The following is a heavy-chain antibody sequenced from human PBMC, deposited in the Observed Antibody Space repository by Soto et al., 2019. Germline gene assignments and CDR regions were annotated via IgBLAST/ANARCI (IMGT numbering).Heavy chain of an antibody. J-gene: IGHJ4*02. CDR1: GFTFDDYA. CDR2: ISWNSGSI. CDR3: AKGDVVVPAASYFDY. V-gene: IGHV3-9*01. D-gene: IGHD2-2*01. Sequence: EVQLVESGGGLVQPGRSLRLSCAASGFTFDDYAMHWVRQAPGKGLEWVSGISWNSGSIGYADSVKGRFTISRDNAKNSLYLQMNSLRAEDTALYYCAKGDVVVPAASYFDYWGQGTLVTVSS.